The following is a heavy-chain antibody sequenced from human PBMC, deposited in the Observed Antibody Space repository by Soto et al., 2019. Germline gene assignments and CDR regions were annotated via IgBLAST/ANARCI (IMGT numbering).Heavy chain of an antibody. Sequence: EVQLLESGGGLVQPGGSLRLSCAASGFSFNNYAMNWVRQAPGQGLEWVSTISDSGSTYYADSVKGRFTISRDNSKNPLYLQMKSLRAEDTAVYFCAKDVGGHYCTPTSCLYFFHSWGRGTLVTVSS. V-gene: IGHV3-23*01. J-gene: IGHJ4*02. CDR1: GFSFNNYA. CDR3: AKDVGGHYCTPTSCLYFFHS. CDR2: ISDSGST. D-gene: IGHD2-2*01.